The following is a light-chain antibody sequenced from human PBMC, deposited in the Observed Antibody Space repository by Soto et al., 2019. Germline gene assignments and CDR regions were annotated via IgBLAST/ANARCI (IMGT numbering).Light chain of an antibody. V-gene: IGKV1-39*01. CDR1: QSISIY. CDR2: AAS. Sequence: DIQITQSPSSLSSSVGDRVTITCLASQSISIYLNWYQQKPGKAPKVLIYAASSLQSGVPPRFSGSGSGTDFTLTISSLQPEDFATYFCQQSYNIPRATFGQGTKVDI. CDR3: QQSYNIPRAT. J-gene: IGKJ1*01.